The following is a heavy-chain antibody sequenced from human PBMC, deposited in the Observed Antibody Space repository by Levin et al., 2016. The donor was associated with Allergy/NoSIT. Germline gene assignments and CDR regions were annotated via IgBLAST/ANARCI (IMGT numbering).Heavy chain of an antibody. CDR2: MKEDGSEK. CDR3: ARETSSRVKVN. D-gene: IGHD2-2*01. Sequence: VRQAPGKGLEWVASMKEDGSEKYYVDSVKGRFTMSRDNAKNSLYLQMNSLRAEDTATYYCARETSSRVKVNWGQGTLVTRLL. J-gene: IGHJ4*02. V-gene: IGHV3-7*04.